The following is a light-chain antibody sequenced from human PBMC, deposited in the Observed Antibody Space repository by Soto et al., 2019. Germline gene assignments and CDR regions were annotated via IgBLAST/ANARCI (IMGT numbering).Light chain of an antibody. CDR3: QQYCSSPRT. CDR1: QSVASNN. CDR2: GAS. J-gene: IGKJ1*01. V-gene: IGKV3-20*01. Sequence: EIVLTQSPGTLSLSPGERATLSCRASQSVASNNLAWYQQIPGQSPRILIYGASSRATGIPDRFSGSGSGTDFTLTIGRLEPEDFAVYYCQQYCSSPRTFGQGTRVEIK.